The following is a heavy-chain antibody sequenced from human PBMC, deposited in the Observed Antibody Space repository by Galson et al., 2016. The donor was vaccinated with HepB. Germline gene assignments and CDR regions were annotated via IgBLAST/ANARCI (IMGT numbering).Heavy chain of an antibody. CDR1: GFIFSEYA. D-gene: IGHD3-16*01. CDR2: ISGSSAYT. V-gene: IGHV3-23*01. CDR3: AKDLGERLVTVYYYMDV. Sequence: SLRLSCAASGFIFSEYAMSWVRRAPGKGLEWVSAISGSSAYTYYADSVQGRFTISRDNSQNTLYLQMNSLRAEDMAVYYCAKDLGERLVTVYYYMDVWGKGTTVTVSS. J-gene: IGHJ6*03.